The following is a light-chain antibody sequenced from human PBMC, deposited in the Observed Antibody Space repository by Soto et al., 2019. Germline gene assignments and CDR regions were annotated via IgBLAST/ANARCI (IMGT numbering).Light chain of an antibody. Sequence: EIVLTQSPVTLSLSPGERATLSCRASLSVSNYLAWYQQKPGQAPRLLIYDASNRATGIPPRFSGSGSGTDFTLTISSLEPEDFAVYYCQQRSHWPSFGGGTKVEIK. CDR1: LSVSNY. J-gene: IGKJ4*01. CDR3: QQRSHWPS. V-gene: IGKV3-11*01. CDR2: DAS.